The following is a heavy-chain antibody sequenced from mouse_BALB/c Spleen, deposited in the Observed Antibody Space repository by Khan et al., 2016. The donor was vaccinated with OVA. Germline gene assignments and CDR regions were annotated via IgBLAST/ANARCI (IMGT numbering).Heavy chain of an antibody. Sequence: EVQLLETGPGLVEPSQSLSLTCTVTGYSITSDYAWNWIRQFPGNKLEWMGYISYSGNTNYNPSLKSRISITRDTSKNQFFLQLISVTTEDTATYYCARVYGGDFDYWGQGTTLTVSS. CDR2: ISYSGNT. CDR1: GYSITSDYA. D-gene: IGHD1-1*01. V-gene: IGHV3-2*02. CDR3: ARVYGGDFDY. J-gene: IGHJ2*01.